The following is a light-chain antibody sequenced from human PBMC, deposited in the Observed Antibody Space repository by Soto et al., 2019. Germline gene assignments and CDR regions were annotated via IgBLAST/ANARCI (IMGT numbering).Light chain of an antibody. J-gene: IGKJ2*01. CDR3: MQATHDRPYT. V-gene: IGKV2-24*01. CDR1: QSIVHDDGNTY. CDR2: KVS. Sequence: DVVLTQTPLSSPVTLGQPASISCRSSQSIVHDDGNTYLSWLQQRPGQPPRLVIYKVSNRFSGVPDRFSGSEAGTDFTLKISRGEAEDVGSYYCMQATHDRPYTFGQGTKLEIK.